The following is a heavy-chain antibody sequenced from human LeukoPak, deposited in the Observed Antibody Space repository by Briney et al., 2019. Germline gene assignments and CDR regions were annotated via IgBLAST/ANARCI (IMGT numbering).Heavy chain of an antibody. CDR1: GGSISSYY. V-gene: IGHV4-4*07. D-gene: IGHD6-19*01. Sequence: SETLSLTCTVSGGSISSYYWSWIRQPAGKGLEWIGRIYTSGSTNYNPSLKSRVTMSVDTSKNQFSLKLSSVTAADTAVYYCASEERYSSGWYADPWGQGTLVTVSS. CDR2: IYTSGST. J-gene: IGHJ5*02. CDR3: ASEERYSSGWYADP.